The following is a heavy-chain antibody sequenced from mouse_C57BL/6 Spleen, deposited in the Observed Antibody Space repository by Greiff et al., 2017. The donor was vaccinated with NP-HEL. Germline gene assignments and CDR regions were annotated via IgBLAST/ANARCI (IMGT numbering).Heavy chain of an antibody. CDR3: ANLGSMDY. Sequence: VKLQESGPELVKPGASVKISCKASGYAFSSSWMHWVKQRPGKGLEWLGRIYPGDGDTHYNGKFKGKATLTADKSSSTAYMQLSSLTSEDSAVYVYANLGSMDYWGQGTSVTVSS. CDR1: GYAFSSSW. CDR2: IYPGDGDT. J-gene: IGHJ4*01. D-gene: IGHD3-2*02. V-gene: IGHV1-82*01.